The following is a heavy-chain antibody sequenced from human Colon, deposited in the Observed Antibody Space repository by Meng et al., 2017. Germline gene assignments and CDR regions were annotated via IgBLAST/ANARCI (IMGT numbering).Heavy chain of an antibody. CDR1: GFTFSNAW. V-gene: IGHV3-15*02. D-gene: IGHD5-18*01. CDR2: IKSKADGGTA. J-gene: IGHJ4*02. CDR3: GGNNYGYDY. Sequence: EVQLVESGGALVKPGGSLRLSCAASGFTFSNAWMSWVRQAPGKGLEWVGRIKSKADGGTADYAAPVNGRFSISRDDSKNTLYLQMNSLKTEDTAAYYCGGNNYGYDYWGQGTLVTVSS.